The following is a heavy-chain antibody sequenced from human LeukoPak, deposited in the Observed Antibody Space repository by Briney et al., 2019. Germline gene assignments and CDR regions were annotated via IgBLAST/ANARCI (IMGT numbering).Heavy chain of an antibody. J-gene: IGHJ4*02. Sequence: SETLSLTCTVSGGSISSYYWSWIRQPPGKGLEWIGYIYYSGSTNYNPSLKSRVTISVDTSKNQFSLKLSSVTAADTAAYYCAGVVPAAKAFDYWGQGTLVTVSS. CDR1: GGSISSYY. D-gene: IGHD2-2*01. V-gene: IGHV4-59*01. CDR3: AGVVPAAKAFDY. CDR2: IYYSGST.